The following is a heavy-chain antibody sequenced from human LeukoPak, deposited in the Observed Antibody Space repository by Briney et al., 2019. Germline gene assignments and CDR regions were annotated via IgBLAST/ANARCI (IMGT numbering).Heavy chain of an antibody. Sequence: GGSLRLSCAASGFTFSSYNMNWVPQAPGKGLEWVSSISSSSTYIYYADSVKGRFTISRDNAKNSLYLQMNSLRAEDTAVYYCAGADIVVVVAATGDAFDIWGQGTMVTVSS. J-gene: IGHJ3*02. CDR2: ISSSSTYI. CDR3: AGADIVVVVAATGDAFDI. V-gene: IGHV3-21*01. D-gene: IGHD2-15*01. CDR1: GFTFSSYN.